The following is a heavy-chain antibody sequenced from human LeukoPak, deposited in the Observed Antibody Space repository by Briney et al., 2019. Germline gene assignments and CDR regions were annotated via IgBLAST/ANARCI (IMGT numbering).Heavy chain of an antibody. CDR3: ARVGEGDSSGYLDY. CDR1: GGTFSSYA. V-gene: IGHV1-69*13. CDR2: IIPIFSTA. D-gene: IGHD3-22*01. J-gene: IGHJ4*02. Sequence: GASVKVSCKASGGTFSSYAISWVRQAPGQGLEWMGGIIPIFSTANYAQKFQGRVTITADESTSTAYMELSSLRSEDTAVYYCARVGEGDSSGYLDYWGQGTLVTVSS.